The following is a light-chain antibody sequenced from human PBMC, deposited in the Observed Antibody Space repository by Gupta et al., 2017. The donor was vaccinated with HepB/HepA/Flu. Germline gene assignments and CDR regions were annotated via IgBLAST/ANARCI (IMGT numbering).Light chain of an antibody. J-gene: IGKJ4*01. Sequence: DIQMTPSPSSLSASVGDRVTITCRASQNISSYLYWYQQKSGKAPKLLIDAASSMQSGVPSRMSGGGAGTDYTITIISRQQEEDVAYYCRQKYSARRGTFGGGTKVEIK. CDR1: QNISSY. CDR2: AAS. CDR3: RQKYSARRGT. V-gene: IGKV1-39*01.